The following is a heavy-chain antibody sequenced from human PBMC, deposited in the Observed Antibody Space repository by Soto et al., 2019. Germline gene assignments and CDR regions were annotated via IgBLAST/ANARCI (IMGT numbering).Heavy chain of an antibody. Sequence: EVQLVESGGGLVQPGGSLRLSCAASGFSFSSYWMTWVRQAPGKGLEWVANIKEDGREKYYVASVKGRFTISRDNDNSFLFLQRDTLTPDDTAVYYCAGDGVRNGAYNGWLDPWGQGTLVTVSS. V-gene: IGHV3-7*03. CDR3: AGDGVRNGAYNGWLDP. D-gene: IGHD3-16*01. CDR1: GFSFSSYW. CDR2: IKEDGREK. J-gene: IGHJ5*02.